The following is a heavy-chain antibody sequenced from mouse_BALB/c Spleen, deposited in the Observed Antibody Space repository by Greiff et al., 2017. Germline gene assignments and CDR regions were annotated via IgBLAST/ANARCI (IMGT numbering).Heavy chain of an antibody. Sequence: EVKLQESGGGLVQPGGSLKLSCAASGFTFSSYTMSWVRQTPEKRLEWVAYISNGGGSTYYPDTVKGRFTISRDNAKNTLYLQMSSLKSEDTAMYYCARRDDYDDRFAYWGQGTLVTVSA. V-gene: IGHV5-12-2*01. D-gene: IGHD2-4*01. CDR1: GFTFSSYT. J-gene: IGHJ3*01. CDR2: ISNGGGST. CDR3: ARRDDYDDRFAY.